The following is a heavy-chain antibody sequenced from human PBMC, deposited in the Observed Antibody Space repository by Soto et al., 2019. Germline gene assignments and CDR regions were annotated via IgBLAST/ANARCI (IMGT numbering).Heavy chain of an antibody. V-gene: IGHV3-30-3*01. CDR1: GFTFSSYA. CDR3: AIPRDYYGSGGLDY. CDR2: ISYDGSNK. D-gene: IGHD3-10*01. J-gene: IGHJ4*02. Sequence: QVQLVESGGGVVQPGRSLRLSCAASGFTFSSYAMHWVRQAPGKGLEWVAVISYDGSNKYYADSVKGRFTISRDNSKNTLYLQMNSLRAEDTAVYYCAIPRDYYGSGGLDYWGQGTLVTVSS.